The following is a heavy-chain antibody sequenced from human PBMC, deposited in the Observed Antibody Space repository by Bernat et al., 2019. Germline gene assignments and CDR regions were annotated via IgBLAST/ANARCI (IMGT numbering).Heavy chain of an antibody. CDR2: INTDARST. CDR1: GFTFSSYW. D-gene: IGHD3-16*01. J-gene: IGHJ3*02. Sequence: EVQLVESGGGLVQPGGSLRLSRTASGFTFSSYWMHWVRQAPGKGLVWVSRINTDARSTNYADFVKGRFTISRDNAKNTLYLEMNSLRAEDTAVYYCAREETRGRDAFDMWGQGTMITVSS. CDR3: AREETRGRDAFDM. V-gene: IGHV3-74*01.